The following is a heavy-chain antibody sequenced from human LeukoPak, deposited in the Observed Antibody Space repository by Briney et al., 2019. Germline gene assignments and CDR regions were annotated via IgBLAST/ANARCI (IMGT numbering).Heavy chain of an antibody. D-gene: IGHD3-16*02. J-gene: IGHJ4*02. CDR3: ARAVKYYDYVWGSYRPSNPDY. V-gene: IGHV4-38-2*02. Sequence: RTSETLSLTCTVSAYDITNGYYWGWIRQPPGKRLEWIGSVYYSGTTYYNPSLKSRVTISVDASKNQFSLKLSSVTAADTAVYYCARAVKYYDYVWGSYRPSNPDYWGQGTLGTVSS. CDR2: VYYSGTT. CDR1: AYDITNGYY.